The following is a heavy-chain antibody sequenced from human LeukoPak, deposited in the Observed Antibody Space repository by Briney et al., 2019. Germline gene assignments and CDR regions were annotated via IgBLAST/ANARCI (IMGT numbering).Heavy chain of an antibody. J-gene: IGHJ4*02. CDR3: ARGKYDFWSGYYTCFDY. CDR2: INHSGST. V-gene: IGHV4-34*01. CDR1: GGSFSGYY. Sequence: PSETLSLTCAVYGGSFSGYYWSWIRQPPGKGLEWIGEINHSGSTNYNPSLKSRVAISVDTSKNQFSLKLSSVTAPDTAVYYCARGKYDFWSGYYTCFDYWGQGTLVTVSS. D-gene: IGHD3-3*01.